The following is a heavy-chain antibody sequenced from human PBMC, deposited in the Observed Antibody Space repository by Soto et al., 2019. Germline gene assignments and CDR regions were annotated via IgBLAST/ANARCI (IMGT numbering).Heavy chain of an antibody. CDR2: IYYSGST. J-gene: IGHJ4*02. D-gene: IGHD3-22*01. Sequence: PSETLSLTCTVSGGSISSGDYYWSWIRQPPGKGLEWIGYIYYSGSTYYNPSLKSRVTISVDTSKNQFSLKLSSVTAADTAVYYCARASYSSGTPYYFDYWGQGTLVTVSS. CDR3: ARASYSSGTPYYFDY. CDR1: GGSISSGDYY. V-gene: IGHV4-30-4*01.